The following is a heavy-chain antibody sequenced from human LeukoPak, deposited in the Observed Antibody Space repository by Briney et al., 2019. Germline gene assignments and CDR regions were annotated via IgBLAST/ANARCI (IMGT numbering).Heavy chain of an antibody. CDR2: IGTAGDT. V-gene: IGHV3-13*01. D-gene: IGHD1-1*01. CDR3: ARVAKERVGGVYYFDY. Sequence: GGSLRLSCAASGFTFSDYDMHWVRQATGKGLEWVSAIGTAGDTYYTGSVKCRFTISRENAKNPLYLQMNSLRAGDTAVYYCARVAKERVGGVYYFDYWGQGPLVTVSS. J-gene: IGHJ4*02. CDR1: GFTFSDYD.